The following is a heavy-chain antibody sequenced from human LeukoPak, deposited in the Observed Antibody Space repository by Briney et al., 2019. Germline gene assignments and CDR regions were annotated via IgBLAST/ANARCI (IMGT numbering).Heavy chain of an antibody. J-gene: IGHJ4*02. CDR1: GYIFTSYW. Sequence: GESQKISCKGSGYIFTSYWIGWVRQMPGKGLEWMGIIYPGDSDTRYSPSFQGQVTISADKSISTAYLQWSSLKASDTAMYYCARHPHDSSGYYDYWGQGTLVTVSS. CDR3: ARHPHDSSGYYDY. D-gene: IGHD3-22*01. CDR2: IYPGDSDT. V-gene: IGHV5-51*01.